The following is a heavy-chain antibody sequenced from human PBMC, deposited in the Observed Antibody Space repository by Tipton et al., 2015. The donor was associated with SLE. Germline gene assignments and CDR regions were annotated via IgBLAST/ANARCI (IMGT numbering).Heavy chain of an antibody. J-gene: IGHJ6*02. Sequence: LRLSCTVSGGSISSYYWSWIRQPPGKGLEWIGYIYYTGSTTYNPSLKSRLTMSVDTPKNQFSLKLTSVTAADTAVYYCARISVDTTMAQRVDYGMDVWGQGTTVTVSS. D-gene: IGHD5-18*01. CDR3: ARISVDTTMAQRVDYGMDV. V-gene: IGHV4-59*01. CDR1: GGSISSYY. CDR2: IYYTGST.